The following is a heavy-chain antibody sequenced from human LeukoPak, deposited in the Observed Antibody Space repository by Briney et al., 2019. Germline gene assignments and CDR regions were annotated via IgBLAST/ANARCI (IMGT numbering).Heavy chain of an antibody. D-gene: IGHD3-22*01. CDR3: ARDRHKYNYDSGGYPPY. CDR1: RFTFSSYS. J-gene: IGHJ4*02. V-gene: IGHV3-21*01. CDR2: INSDSSHI. Sequence: GGSLRLSCAASRFTFSSYSMNWVRQAPGKGLEWVSSINSDSSHIYYADSVKGRFTISRDNAKNSLYLQMNTLRAEDTAVYYCARDRHKYNYDSGGYPPYWGQGTLVTVSS.